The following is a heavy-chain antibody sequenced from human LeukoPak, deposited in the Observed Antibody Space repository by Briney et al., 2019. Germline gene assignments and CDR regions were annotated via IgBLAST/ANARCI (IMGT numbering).Heavy chain of an antibody. CDR1: GYTFTSYY. CDR3: AIKSSGWYFY. J-gene: IGHJ4*02. D-gene: IGHD6-19*01. CDR2: INPSGCST. V-gene: IGHV1-46*01. Sequence: ASVKVSRKASGYTFTSYYMHLVRQAPGQGLEWMGIINPSGCSTSYAQKFQGRVTMTRDTSTSTVYMELSSLRSEDTAVYYCAIKSSGWYFYWGQGTLVTVSS.